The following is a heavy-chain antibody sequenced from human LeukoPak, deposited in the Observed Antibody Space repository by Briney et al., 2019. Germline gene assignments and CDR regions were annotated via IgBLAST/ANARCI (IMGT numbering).Heavy chain of an antibody. Sequence: SVKVSCKASGGTFSSYAISWVREAPGQGLEWMGRIIPIFGTANYAQKFQGRVTITTDESTSTAYMELSSLRSEDTAVYYCASRYYYDSSEDIWGQGTMVTVSA. CDR3: ASRYYYDSSEDI. D-gene: IGHD3-22*01. J-gene: IGHJ3*02. CDR2: IIPIFGTA. V-gene: IGHV1-69*05. CDR1: GGTFSSYA.